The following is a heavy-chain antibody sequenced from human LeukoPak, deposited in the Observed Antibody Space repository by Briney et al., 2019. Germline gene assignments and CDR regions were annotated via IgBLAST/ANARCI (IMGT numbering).Heavy chain of an antibody. CDR1: GYTFSAYW. V-gene: IGHV5-51*01. J-gene: IGHJ6*03. CDR3: ARRGSYYYYYMDV. D-gene: IGHD3-16*01. Sequence: GESLKISCKGSGYTFSAYWIGWVRQMPGKGLEWMGIIYPGDSDTRYSPSFQGQVTISADKSISTAYLQWSSLKASDTAMYYCARRGSYYYYYMDVWGKGTTVTVSS. CDR2: IYPGDSDT.